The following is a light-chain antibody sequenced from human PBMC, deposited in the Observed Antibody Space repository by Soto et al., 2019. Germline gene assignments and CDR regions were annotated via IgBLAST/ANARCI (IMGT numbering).Light chain of an antibody. Sequence: DIQMTQSPSTLSASVGDRVTITCRASQFISSWLAWYQQKPGKVPKLLIFHASNLESGVPSRFSGSGSGTEFTLTISSLQPDDFATYYCQQYNSYSYTFGQGTRLEI. CDR2: HAS. V-gene: IGKV1-5*01. CDR3: QQYNSYSYT. CDR1: QFISSW. J-gene: IGKJ5*01.